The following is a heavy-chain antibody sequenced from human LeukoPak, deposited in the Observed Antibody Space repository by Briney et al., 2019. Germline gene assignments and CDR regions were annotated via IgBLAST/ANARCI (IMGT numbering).Heavy chain of an antibody. Sequence: MPSETLSLTRTVSGGSIRSSDYYWGWIRQPPGKGLGWIGCIYYSGSTYYNPSLKSRVTISIDTSNNQFSLKMSSVTAADTAVYYCVRRQWGSSNVDYWGQGTLVTVSS. J-gene: IGHJ4*02. V-gene: IGHV4-39*01. CDR2: IYYSGST. CDR1: GGSIRSSDYY. D-gene: IGHD7-27*01. CDR3: VRRQWGSSNVDY.